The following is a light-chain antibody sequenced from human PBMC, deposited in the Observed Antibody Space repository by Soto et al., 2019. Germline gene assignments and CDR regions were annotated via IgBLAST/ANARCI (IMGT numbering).Light chain of an antibody. CDR2: SSD. CDR3: AAWDDSLNGWV. J-gene: IGLJ3*02. V-gene: IGLV1-44*01. CDR1: TPNIGSNS. Sequence: QSVLTQPPSASGTPGQRVTISCSGSTPNIGSNSVNWYQQLPGTAPKLLLYSSDRRPSGVPDRFSGSKSGTSASLAINGLQPEDEADYYCAAWDDSLNGWVFGGGTKLTVL.